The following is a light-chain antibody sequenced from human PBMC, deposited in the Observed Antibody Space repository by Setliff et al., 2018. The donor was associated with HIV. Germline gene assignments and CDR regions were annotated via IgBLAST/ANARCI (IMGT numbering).Light chain of an antibody. CDR2: EVR. Sequence: QSALAQPRSVSGSPGQSVTISCAGTSSDVGLYNYVSWYQQHPGKAPKLIIYEVRNRPSGVSNRFSGSKSGNTASLTISGLRAEDEADYYCSSYAITNTLPFGTGTKVTVL. J-gene: IGLJ1*01. CDR3: SSYAITNTLP. CDR1: SSDVGLYNY. V-gene: IGLV2-14*01.